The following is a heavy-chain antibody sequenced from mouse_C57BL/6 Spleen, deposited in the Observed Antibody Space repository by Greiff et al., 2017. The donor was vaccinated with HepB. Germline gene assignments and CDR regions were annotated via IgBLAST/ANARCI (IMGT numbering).Heavy chain of an antibody. V-gene: IGHV5-4*01. Sequence: VQLKESGGGLVKPGGSLKLSCAASGFTFSSYAMSWVRQTPEKRLEWVATISDGGSYTYYPDNVKGRFTISRDNAKNNLYLQMSHLKSEDTAMYYCARDTGTAGDAMDYWGQGTSVTVSS. CDR3: ARDTGTAGDAMDY. CDR2: ISDGGSYT. CDR1: GFTFSSYA. J-gene: IGHJ4*01.